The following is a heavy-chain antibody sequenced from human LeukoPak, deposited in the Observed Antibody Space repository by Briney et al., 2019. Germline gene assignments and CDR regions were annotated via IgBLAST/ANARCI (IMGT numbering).Heavy chain of an antibody. V-gene: IGHV3-30*02. CDR3: AKAHLPRHEPGNFYFDY. CDR1: GFRFKNYG. CDR2: IWFDGSDT. Sequence: PGGSLRLSCAASGFRFKNYGMHWVRQAPGKGLEWVAVIWFDGSDTRYADSVKGRFTISRDDSKNTLYLQMNSLRGEDTAVYYCAKAHLPRHEPGNFYFDYWGQGTLVTVSS. J-gene: IGHJ4*02. D-gene: IGHD7-27*01.